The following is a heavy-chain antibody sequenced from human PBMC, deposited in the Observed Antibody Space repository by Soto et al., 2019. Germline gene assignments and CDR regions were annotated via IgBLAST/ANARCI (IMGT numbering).Heavy chain of an antibody. V-gene: IGHV4-39*01. CDR3: ARHTCYYGSGSYYIGYFDY. J-gene: IGHJ4*02. CDR1: GGSISSSSYY. Sequence: QLQLQESGPGLVKPSETLSLTCTVSGGSISSSSYYWGWIRQPPGKGLEWIGSIYYSGSTYYNPSLKSRVTLSVDTSKIQFSLKLSSVTAADTAVYYCARHTCYYGSGSYYIGYFDYWGQGTLVTVSS. D-gene: IGHD3-10*01. CDR2: IYYSGST.